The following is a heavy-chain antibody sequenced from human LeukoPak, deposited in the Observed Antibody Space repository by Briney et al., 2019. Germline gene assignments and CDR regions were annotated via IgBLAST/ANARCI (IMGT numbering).Heavy chain of an antibody. CDR1: GGSLSSYY. CDR2: IYYSGST. D-gene: IGHD6-13*01. CDR3: ARRLRQLVPSHAFDI. V-gene: IGHV4-39*01. J-gene: IGHJ3*02. Sequence: SETLSLTCTGSGGSLSSYYWGWLRQPPGKGREGMGRIYYSGSTYYNPSLKSRGTISVDTSKNQFSLKLSSVTAADTAVYYCARRLRQLVPSHAFDIWGQGTMVTVSS.